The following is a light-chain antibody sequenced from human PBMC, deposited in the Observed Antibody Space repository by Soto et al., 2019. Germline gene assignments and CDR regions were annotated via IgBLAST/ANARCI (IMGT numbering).Light chain of an antibody. V-gene: IGKV1-12*01. Sequence: DIQITQSPSSVSASVGDRVTVTCRTSRNVSSWLAWYQQTPGKAPKLMIHGASTLQRGVPSRFSGSGSGTEFSLTISSLQPEDFATYFCQQGNNLPFTFGPGT. CDR3: QQGNNLPFT. J-gene: IGKJ3*01. CDR2: GAS. CDR1: RNVSSW.